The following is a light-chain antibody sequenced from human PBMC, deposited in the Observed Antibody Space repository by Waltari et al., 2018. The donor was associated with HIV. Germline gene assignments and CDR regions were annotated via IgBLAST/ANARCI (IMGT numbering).Light chain of an antibody. CDR3: QHYKSSFRT. CDR2: GAS. Sequence: DIQLTQSPPTLSVSVGDRVTITCQASESISTFLVWYQQKPGKAPRLLIFGASSLQNGVPSRFIGGGSGTDFTLTISSLQPDDFATYYCQHYKSSFRTFGQGTRVEMK. J-gene: IGKJ1*01. V-gene: IGKV1-5*03. CDR1: ESISTF.